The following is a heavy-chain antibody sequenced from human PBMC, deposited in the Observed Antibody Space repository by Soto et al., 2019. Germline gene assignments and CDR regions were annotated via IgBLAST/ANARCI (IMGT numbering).Heavy chain of an antibody. J-gene: IGHJ4*02. Sequence: QVQLVQSGAEVKKPGASVKVSCKASGYTFTSYFIHWVRQAPGQGLEWMGIINPSYGTTTYAQKFQGRVTRTGDTSTSKGYMELSSLRSEDTAVYYCARLDCSGGSCYSIDYWGQGTLVTVSS. CDR3: ARLDCSGGSCYSIDY. CDR2: INPSYGTT. V-gene: IGHV1-46*03. D-gene: IGHD2-15*01. CDR1: GYTFTSYF.